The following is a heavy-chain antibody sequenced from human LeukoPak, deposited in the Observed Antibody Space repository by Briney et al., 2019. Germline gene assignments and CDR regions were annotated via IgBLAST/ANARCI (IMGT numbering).Heavy chain of an antibody. D-gene: IGHD3-3*01. CDR1: GGSISSYY. CDR3: ARGALDFWSGYYDY. J-gene: IGHJ4*02. CDR2: IYTSGST. Sequence: PSETLSLTCAVYGGSISSYYWSWIRQPAGKGLEWIGRIYTSGSTNYNPSLKSRVTMSVDTSKNQFSLKLSSVTAADTAVYYCARGALDFWSGYYDYWGQGTLVTVSS. V-gene: IGHV4-59*10.